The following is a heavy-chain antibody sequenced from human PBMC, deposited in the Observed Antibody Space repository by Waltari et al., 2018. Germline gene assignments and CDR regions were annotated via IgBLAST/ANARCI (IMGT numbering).Heavy chain of an antibody. Sequence: EVQLVESGGGLVEPGGSLRLSCAASGFTFSNAWMSWVRQAPGKGLEWVGRIKSKTDGGTTDYAAPVKGRFTISRDDSKNTLYLQMNSLKTEDTAVYYCTTNPRSPIRALRYFDWLHPEFDYWGQGTLVTVSS. D-gene: IGHD3-9*01. CDR3: TTNPRSPIRALRYFDWLHPEFDY. CDR2: IKSKTDGGTT. CDR1: GFTFSNAW. J-gene: IGHJ4*02. V-gene: IGHV3-15*01.